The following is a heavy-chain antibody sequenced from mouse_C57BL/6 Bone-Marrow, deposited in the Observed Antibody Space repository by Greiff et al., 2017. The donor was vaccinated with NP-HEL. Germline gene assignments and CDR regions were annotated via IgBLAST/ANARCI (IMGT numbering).Heavy chain of an antibody. V-gene: IGHV1-20*01. CDR3: ARGDYYGSSHYYAMDY. D-gene: IGHD1-1*01. CDR2: INPYNGDT. Sequence: EVQLQQSGPELVKPGDSVKISCKASGYSFTRYFMNWVMQSHGKSLEWIGRINPYNGDTFYNQKFKGKATLTVDKSSSTAHMELRSLTSEDSAVYYCARGDYYGSSHYYAMDYWGQGTSVTVSS. J-gene: IGHJ4*01. CDR1: GYSFTRYF.